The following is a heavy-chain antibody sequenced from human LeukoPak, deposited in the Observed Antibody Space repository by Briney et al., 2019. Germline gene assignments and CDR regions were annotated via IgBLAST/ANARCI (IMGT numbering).Heavy chain of an antibody. CDR2: MNPNSGNT. V-gene: IGHV1-8*03. Sequence: ASVKVSCKASGYTFTSYDINWVRQATGQGLEWMGWMNPNSGNTGYAQKFQGRVTITRNTSISTAYMELSSLRSEDTAVYYCAREGAYCSSTSCHIQNWFDPWGQGTLVTVSS. CDR3: AREGAYCSSTSCHIQNWFDP. CDR1: GYTFTSYD. J-gene: IGHJ5*02. D-gene: IGHD2-2*01.